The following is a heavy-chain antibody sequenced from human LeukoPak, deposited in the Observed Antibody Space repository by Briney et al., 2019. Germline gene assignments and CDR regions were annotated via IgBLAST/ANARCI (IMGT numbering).Heavy chain of an antibody. J-gene: IGHJ4*02. CDR1: GFTFHNCA. CDR2: ISYHGSNK. V-gene: IGHV3-30-3*01. D-gene: IGHD3-10*01. Sequence: PGRSLRLSCAASGFTFHNCAMHWVRQAPGKGLEWVAVISYHGSNKRYADSVKGRFTISRDNSKNTLFLQMNSLRAGDTAVYYCARDLDYYGSGIDSWGQGTLITVSS. CDR3: ARDLDYYGSGIDS.